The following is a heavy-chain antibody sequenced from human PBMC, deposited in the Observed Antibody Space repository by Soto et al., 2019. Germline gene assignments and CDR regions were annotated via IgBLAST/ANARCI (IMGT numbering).Heavy chain of an antibody. V-gene: IGHV4-39*01. D-gene: IGHD6-13*01. CDR1: GGSISSRSCY. CDR3: ASSYSSSLMTSPYAFDI. Sequence: PSETLSLTCTVSGGSISSRSCYWGWIRQPPGKGLEWIGSIYYSGSTYYNPSLKSRVTISVDTSKNQFSLKLSSVTAADTAVYCCASSYSSSLMTSPYAFDIWGQGTMVTVSS. J-gene: IGHJ3*02. CDR2: IYYSGST.